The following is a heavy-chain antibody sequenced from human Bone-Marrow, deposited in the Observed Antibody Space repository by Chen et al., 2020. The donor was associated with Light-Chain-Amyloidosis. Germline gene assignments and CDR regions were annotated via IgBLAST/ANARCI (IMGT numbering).Heavy chain of an antibody. V-gene: IGHV4-4*07. CDR2: IYTSGST. J-gene: IGHJ5*02. CDR3: ARDLRGAGGGTVRFDP. D-gene: IGHD1-7*01. Sequence: LGEPSETLSLTCTVSGDSFNNYYWSWIRQFAGKGLEWIGHIYTSGSTNYSPSLKSRVTMAVDTSKKQFSLKLTSVTAADTAVYFCARDLRGAGGGTVRFDPWGQGILVTVSS. CDR1: GDSFNNYY.